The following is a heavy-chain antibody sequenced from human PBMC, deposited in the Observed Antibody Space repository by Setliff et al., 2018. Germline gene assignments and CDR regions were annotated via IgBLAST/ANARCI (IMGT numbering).Heavy chain of an antibody. Sequence: PSETLSLTCTVSGGSINSGVYYWGWIRQPPGKGLEWIGRIYHGGDNYYNAYLKSRLTISVDTSKNQLSLKLRSVTAADTAVYYCARTGTYRYFDYWGQGALVTVSS. CDR2: IYHGGDN. J-gene: IGHJ4*02. CDR3: ARTGTYRYFDY. V-gene: IGHV4-39*01. D-gene: IGHD1-1*01. CDR1: GGSINSGVYY.